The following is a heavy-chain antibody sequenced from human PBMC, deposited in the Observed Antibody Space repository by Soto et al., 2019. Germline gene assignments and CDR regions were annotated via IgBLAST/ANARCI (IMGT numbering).Heavy chain of an antibody. J-gene: IGHJ4*02. CDR2: INPSGGST. CDR1: GYTFTSYY. CDR3: ARDRRSSYSSSWYYFDY. D-gene: IGHD6-13*01. V-gene: IGHV1-46*01. Sequence: ASVKVSCKASGYTFTSYYMHWVRQAPGQGLEWMGIINPSGGSTSYAQKFQGRVTMTRDTSTSTVYMELSSLRSEDTAVYYCARDRRSSYSSSWYYFDYWGQGTLVTVSS.